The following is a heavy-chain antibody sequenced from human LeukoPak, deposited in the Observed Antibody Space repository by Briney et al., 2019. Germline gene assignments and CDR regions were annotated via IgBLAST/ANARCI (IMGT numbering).Heavy chain of an antibody. J-gene: IGHJ2*01. CDR2: IIPILGIA. Sequence: SVKVSCKASGYTFTSYAISWVRQAPGQGLEWMGRIIPILGIANYAQKFQGRVTITADKSTSTAYMELSSLRSEDTAVYYCALSGYSDWYFDLWGRGTLVTVSS. CDR1: GYTFTSYA. D-gene: IGHD3-3*01. CDR3: ALSGYSDWYFDL. V-gene: IGHV1-69*04.